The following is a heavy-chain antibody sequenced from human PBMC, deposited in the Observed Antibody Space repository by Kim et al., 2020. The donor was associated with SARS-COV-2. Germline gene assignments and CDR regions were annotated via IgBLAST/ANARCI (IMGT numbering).Heavy chain of an antibody. CDR3: AKDFLEMATIGYDAFDM. CDR1: GFMFSRYG. D-gene: IGHD5-12*01. J-gene: IGHJ3*02. CDR2: RSFNGSKQ. V-gene: IGHV3-30*18. Sequence: GGSLRLSCIASGFMFSRYGMHWVRQAPGKGLEWVAMRSFNGSKQWYADSVKGRFTISKDNSKNTLFLQMNSLRLEDTAVYYCAKDFLEMATIGYDAFDMWGQGTLHTVSS.